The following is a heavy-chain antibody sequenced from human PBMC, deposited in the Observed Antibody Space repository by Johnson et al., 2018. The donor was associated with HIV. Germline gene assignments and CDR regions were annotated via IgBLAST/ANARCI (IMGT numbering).Heavy chain of an antibody. Sequence: VQLVESGGGFVQPGGSLRLSCAASGFSVSSKYMSWVRQAPGKGLEWVSVIYSGGSTYYADSVKGRFTISRDNSKNTLYLQMNSLRVEDTAVYYCARGFDAFDIWGQGTMVTVSS. CDR2: IYSGGST. V-gene: IGHV3-66*02. CDR3: ARGFDAFDI. J-gene: IGHJ3*02. CDR1: GFSVSSKY.